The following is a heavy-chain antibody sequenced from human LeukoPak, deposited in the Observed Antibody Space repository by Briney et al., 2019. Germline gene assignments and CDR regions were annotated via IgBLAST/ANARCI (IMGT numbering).Heavy chain of an antibody. Sequence: PSETLSLTCTVSGGSISSGVYYWSWIRQPPGKGLEWIGYIYYSGSTYYNPSLKSRVTISVDTSKNQFSLKLSSVTAADTAVYYCATYYGDLNWFDPWGQGTLVTVSS. D-gene: IGHD4-17*01. CDR1: GGSISSGVYY. J-gene: IGHJ5*02. CDR2: IYYSGST. CDR3: ATYYGDLNWFDP. V-gene: IGHV4-30-4*01.